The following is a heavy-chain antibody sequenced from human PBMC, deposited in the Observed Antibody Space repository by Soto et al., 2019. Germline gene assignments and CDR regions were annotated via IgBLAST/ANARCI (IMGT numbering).Heavy chain of an antibody. CDR3: ARHVLRRWELPTGFDY. CDR2: IDPSDSYT. D-gene: IGHD1-26*01. Sequence: GESLKISCKGSGYSFTSYWISWVRQMPGKGLEWMGRIDPSDSYTNYSPSFQGHVTISADKSISTAYLQWSSLKASDTAMYYCARHVLRRWELPTGFDYWGQGTLVTVSS. V-gene: IGHV5-10-1*01. CDR1: GYSFTSYW. J-gene: IGHJ4*02.